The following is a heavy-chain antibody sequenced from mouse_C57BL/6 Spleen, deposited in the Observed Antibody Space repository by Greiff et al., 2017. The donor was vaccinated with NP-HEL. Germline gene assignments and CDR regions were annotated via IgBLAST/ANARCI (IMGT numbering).Heavy chain of an antibody. V-gene: IGHV1-63*01. CDR2: IYPGGGYT. J-gene: IGHJ3*01. Sequence: VKLMESGAELVRPGTSVKMSCKASGYTFTNYWIGWAKQRPGHGLEWIGDIYPGGGYTNYNEKFKGKATLTADKSSSTAYMQFSSLTSEDSAIYYCARLGYDGWFAYWGQGTLVTVSA. CDR3: ARLGYDGWFAY. CDR1: GYTFTNYW. D-gene: IGHD2-3*01.